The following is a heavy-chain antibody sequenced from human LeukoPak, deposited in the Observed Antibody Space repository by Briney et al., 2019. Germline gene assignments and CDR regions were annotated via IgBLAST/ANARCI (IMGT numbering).Heavy chain of an antibody. CDR1: GFTFSDY. Sequence: GGSLRLSCAASGFTFSDYMSWIRQAPGKGLEWVSYISSSGSTIYYADSVKGRFTISRDNAKNSLYLQMNSLRAEGTAVYYCARDPHYYDSSGYYYNWFDPWGQGTLVTVSS. CDR2: ISSSGSTI. V-gene: IGHV3-11*01. J-gene: IGHJ5*02. D-gene: IGHD3-22*01. CDR3: ARDPHYYDSSGYYYNWFDP.